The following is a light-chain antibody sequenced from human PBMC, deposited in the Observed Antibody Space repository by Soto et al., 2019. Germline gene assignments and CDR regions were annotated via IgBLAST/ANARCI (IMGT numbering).Light chain of an antibody. Sequence: VLTQSPGTLSLSPGERATLSCRASQSVSRNLAWYQQKPGQAPRLLIYDASTRATGTPARFSGSGSGTKFTLTISSLQSEDFAVYYCQQYNNWPSWTFGQGTKVDIK. CDR1: QSVSRN. CDR2: DAS. CDR3: QQYNNWPSWT. J-gene: IGKJ1*01. V-gene: IGKV3D-15*01.